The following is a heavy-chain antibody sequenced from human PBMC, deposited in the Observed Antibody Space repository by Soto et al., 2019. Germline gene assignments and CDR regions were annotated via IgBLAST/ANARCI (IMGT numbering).Heavy chain of an antibody. CDR1: GYTFSDYY. D-gene: IGHD3-3*01. V-gene: IGHV1-69*06. Sequence: SVKVSCKASGYTFSDYYIHWVRQAPGQGLEWMGGIVPNIGTVNYAQKFQGRLTITADKSTGTAYMELSNLRSEDTALYYCARRDTSGFLRYFDNWGQGTLVTVSS. CDR3: ARRDTSGFLRYFDN. J-gene: IGHJ4*02. CDR2: IVPNIGTV.